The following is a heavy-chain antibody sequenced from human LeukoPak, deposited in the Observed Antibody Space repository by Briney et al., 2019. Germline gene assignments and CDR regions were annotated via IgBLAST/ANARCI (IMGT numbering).Heavy chain of an antibody. V-gene: IGHV3-23*01. D-gene: IGHD5-12*01. Sequence: PGGSLRLSCAASGFTFSSYAMSWVRQAPGKGREWVSAISGSGGSTYNADSVKGRFTISRDNSKNTLYLQMHSLRAEDTAVYYCAKDLGYSGYDYYFDYWGQGTLVTVSS. CDR3: AKDLGYSGYDYYFDY. CDR1: GFTFSSYA. CDR2: ISGSGGST. J-gene: IGHJ4*02.